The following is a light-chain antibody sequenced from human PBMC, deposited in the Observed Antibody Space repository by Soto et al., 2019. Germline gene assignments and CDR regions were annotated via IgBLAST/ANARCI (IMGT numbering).Light chain of an antibody. CDR2: DAS. Sequence: DIQLTQSPSALSASIGDGVTITCRASQPVITSLAWYQHKPGEAPKLLIYDASILQTGVPSRFSGYASGTEFTLTITSVQPDDFATYYCQQYSDYSAHGLTFGGGTKVAIK. CDR3: QQYSDYSAHGLT. V-gene: IGKV1-5*01. CDR1: QPVITS. J-gene: IGKJ4*01.